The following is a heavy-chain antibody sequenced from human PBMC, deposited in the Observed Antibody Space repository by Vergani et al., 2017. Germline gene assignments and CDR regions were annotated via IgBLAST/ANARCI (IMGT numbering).Heavy chain of an antibody. CDR3: ARDSDPGYCTNGVCYTGLNWFDP. CDR2: ISSSSSYI. J-gene: IGHJ5*02. Sequence: EVQLVESGGGLVKPGGSLRLSCAASGFTFSSYSMNWVRQAPGKGLEWVSSISSSSSYIYYADSVKGRFTISRDNAKNSLYLKMNSLRAEDTAVYYCARDSDPGYCTNGVCYTGLNWFDPWGQGTLVTVSS. V-gene: IGHV3-21*01. CDR1: GFTFSSYS. D-gene: IGHD2-8*01.